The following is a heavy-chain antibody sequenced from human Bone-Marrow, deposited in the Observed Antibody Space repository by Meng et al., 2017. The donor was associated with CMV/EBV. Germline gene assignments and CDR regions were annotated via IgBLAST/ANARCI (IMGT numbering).Heavy chain of an antibody. CDR1: GFTFSSYA. Sequence: GESLKISCAASGFTFSSYAMHWVRQAPGKGLEWVAVISYDGSNKYCADSVKGRFTISRDNSKNTLYLQMNSLRAEDTAVYYCAKDSSSWYDPYYYYGMDVWGQGTTVTVSS. J-gene: IGHJ6*02. D-gene: IGHD6-13*01. CDR2: ISYDGSNK. V-gene: IGHV3-30-3*01. CDR3: AKDSSSWYDPYYYYGMDV.